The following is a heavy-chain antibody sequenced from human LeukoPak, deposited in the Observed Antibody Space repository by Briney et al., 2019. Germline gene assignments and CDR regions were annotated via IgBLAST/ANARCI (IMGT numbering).Heavy chain of an antibody. V-gene: IGHV4-59*01. J-gene: IGHJ5*02. CDR3: ARDSVAGTSNWFDP. D-gene: IGHD6-19*01. Sequence: QSSETLSLTCTVSGGSISSYDWSWIRQPPGNGLEWIGYIYHSETTNYNPSLKSRVTISVDTSKNQLSLKLTSVTAADTAVYYCARDSVAGTSNWFDPWGQGTLVTVSS. CDR2: IYHSETT. CDR1: GGSISSYD.